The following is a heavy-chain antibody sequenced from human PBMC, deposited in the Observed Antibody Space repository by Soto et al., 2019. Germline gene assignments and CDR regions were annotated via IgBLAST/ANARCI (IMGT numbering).Heavy chain of an antibody. J-gene: IGHJ4*02. V-gene: IGHV1-69*01. CDR3: AGVDCGGGTCYSGGVDY. CDR1: GASFYNFA. D-gene: IGHD2-15*01. Sequence: QVDLVQSGAEVKKPGSSVTVSCKASGASFYNFALYWVRQAPGQGLEWVGGLTPVFRTANYSQKFQGRVTITADESTTTAYMELSNVRSDDTAVFYCAGVDCGGGTCYSGGVDYWGQGTLVTVSS. CDR2: LTPVFRTA.